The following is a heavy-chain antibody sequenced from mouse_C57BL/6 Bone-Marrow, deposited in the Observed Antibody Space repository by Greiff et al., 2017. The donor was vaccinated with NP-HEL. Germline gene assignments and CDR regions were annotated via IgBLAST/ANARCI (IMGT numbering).Heavy chain of an antibody. CDR3: AIYYDDEGY. D-gene: IGHD2-4*01. Sequence: VQLQQSGAELVKPGASVKVSCKASGYTFTSYWMHWVKQRPGQGLEWIGWIHPSDIDTNSNQKFKGKATLTVDQSTSTAYMHVSSLTSEGSAVYYGAIYYDDEGYWGQGTLVTVSA. V-gene: IGHV1-74*01. J-gene: IGHJ3*01. CDR1: GYTFTSYW. CDR2: IHPSDIDT.